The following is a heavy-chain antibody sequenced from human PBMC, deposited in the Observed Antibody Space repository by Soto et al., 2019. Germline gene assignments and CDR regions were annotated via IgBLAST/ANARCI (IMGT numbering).Heavy chain of an antibody. CDR3: AKDICTGGSCYSSYYYYMDV. Sequence: EVQLVESGGGLVEPGRSLRLSCTASGFIFDDYAMHWVRQAPGKGLEWVSGISWNSGNIDYADSVKGRFTISRDNAKNSLFLQMNSLRAEDTALYFCAKDICTGGSCYSSYYYYMDVWGEGTTVIVSS. D-gene: IGHD2-15*01. V-gene: IGHV3-9*01. J-gene: IGHJ6*03. CDR1: GFIFDDYA. CDR2: ISWNSGNI.